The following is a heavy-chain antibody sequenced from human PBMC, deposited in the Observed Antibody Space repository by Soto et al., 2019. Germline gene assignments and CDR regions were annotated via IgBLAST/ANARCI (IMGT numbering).Heavy chain of an antibody. Sequence: QVQLQESGPGLVKPSGTLSLTCTVSGGSMSSSNWWTWVRQSPGKGLEWIGEAHHSGRTNYNPSLKSRVTISVDKSKHHFSLKLSSVTAADTAVYYCARSEATGLDYWGQGTLVTVSS. CDR2: AHHSGRT. V-gene: IGHV4-4*02. CDR1: GGSMSSSNW. CDR3: ARSEATGLDY. J-gene: IGHJ4*02. D-gene: IGHD1-26*01.